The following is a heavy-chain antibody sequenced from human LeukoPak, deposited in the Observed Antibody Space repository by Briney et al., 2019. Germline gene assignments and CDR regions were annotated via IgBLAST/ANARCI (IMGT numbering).Heavy chain of an antibody. CDR1: GFTFSKSW. CDR2: IKPDGSET. CDR3: ARDRSISGVATIDF. V-gene: IGHV3-7*01. Sequence: PGGSLRLSCAASGFTFSKSWMTWVRQAPGKGLEWVANIKPDGSETYYVDSVMGRFTISRDNAKNSEYLQMNSLRAEDTAVYYCARDRSISGVATIDFWGQGTLVTVSS. J-gene: IGHJ4*02. D-gene: IGHD3-3*01.